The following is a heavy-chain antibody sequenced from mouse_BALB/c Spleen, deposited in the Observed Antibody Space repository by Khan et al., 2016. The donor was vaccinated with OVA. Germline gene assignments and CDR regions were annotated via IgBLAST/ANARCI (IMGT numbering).Heavy chain of an antibody. CDR2: ISHGGSSA. Sequence: EVELVESGGGLVQPGGSLKLSCAASGFTFSSYTMSWVRQTPDKRLEWVAFISHGGSSAYYPDTVKGRFTSSRDNAKNTLYLHMSSLKSEDTAMYYCTRPSTTEYDYGMDYWGQGTSVTGSS. D-gene: IGHD1-1*01. CDR1: GFTFSSYT. J-gene: IGHJ4*01. CDR3: TRPSTTEYDYGMDY. V-gene: IGHV5-12-2*01.